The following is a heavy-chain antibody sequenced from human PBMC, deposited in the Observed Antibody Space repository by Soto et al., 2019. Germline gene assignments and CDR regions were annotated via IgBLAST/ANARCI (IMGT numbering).Heavy chain of an antibody. CDR3: AHDSDGGNTYFDL. Sequence: VQLQESGPGLVRPSETLSLTCTVSGGSISSGNFYWSWIRQPPGKGLEWIGYIYFSGSNSYSTSLKSRLPISLNTSNNQFSLKLTSGTAADTAVYYCAHDSDGGNTYFDLWGQGALVTVSS. CDR1: GGSISSGNFY. J-gene: IGHJ4*02. CDR2: IYFSGSN. V-gene: IGHV4-30-4*01. D-gene: IGHD1-26*01.